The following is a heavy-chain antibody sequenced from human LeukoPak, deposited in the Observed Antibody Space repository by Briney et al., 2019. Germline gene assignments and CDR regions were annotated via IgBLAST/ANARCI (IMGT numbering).Heavy chain of an antibody. CDR3: ARNNYGGHDAFDI. V-gene: IGHV1-69*13. CDR2: IIPIFGTA. D-gene: IGHD4-11*01. CDR1: GGTFSSYA. Sequence: SVKVSCKASGGTFSSYAISWVRQAPGQGLEWMGGIIPIFGTANYAQKFQGRVTITADESTSTAYMELSSLRSEDTAVYYCARNNYGGHDAFDIWGQGTLVTVSS. J-gene: IGHJ3*02.